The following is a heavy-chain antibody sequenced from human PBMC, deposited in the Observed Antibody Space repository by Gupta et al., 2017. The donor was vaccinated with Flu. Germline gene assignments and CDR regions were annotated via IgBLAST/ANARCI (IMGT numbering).Heavy chain of an antibody. CDR1: A. Sequence: AVTWVRQAPGKGLDWVSSISGDGESAYYADSVQGRFSVFRDNLRNTLYLQLNSLRVEDTAVYFCAKVFEGTSTYFFDYWGPGTLVTVSS. V-gene: IGHV3-23*01. CDR2: ISGDGESA. J-gene: IGHJ4*02. D-gene: IGHD3-3*01. CDR3: AKVFEGTSTYFFDY.